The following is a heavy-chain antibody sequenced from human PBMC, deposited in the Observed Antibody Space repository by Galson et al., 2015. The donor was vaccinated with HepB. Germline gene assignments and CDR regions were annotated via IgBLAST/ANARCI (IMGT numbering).Heavy chain of an antibody. J-gene: IGHJ4*02. CDR3: ASQRNYYGSGSYWNLGY. CDR2: ISSSSSTI. D-gene: IGHD3-10*01. V-gene: IGHV3-48*01. Sequence: SLRLSCAASGFTFSSYSMNWVRQAPGKGLEWVSYISSSSSTIYYADSVKGRFTISRDNAKNSLYLQMNSLRAEDTAVYYCASQRNYYGSGSYWNLGYWGQGTLVTVSS. CDR1: GFTFSSYS.